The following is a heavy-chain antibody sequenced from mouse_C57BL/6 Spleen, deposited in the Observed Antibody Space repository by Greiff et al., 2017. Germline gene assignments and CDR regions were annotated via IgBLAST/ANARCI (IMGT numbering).Heavy chain of an antibody. CDR2: IDPSDSYT. V-gene: IGHV1-69*01. CDR1: GYTFTSYW. J-gene: IGHJ4*01. CDR3: ASGGNYAMDY. Sequence: QVQLQQPGAELVMPGASVKLSCKASGYTFTSYWMHWVKQRPGQGLEWIGEIDPSDSYTNSNQKFKGKSTLTVDKSSSTAYMQLSSLTSEDSAVYYCASGGNYAMDYWGQGTSVTVSS.